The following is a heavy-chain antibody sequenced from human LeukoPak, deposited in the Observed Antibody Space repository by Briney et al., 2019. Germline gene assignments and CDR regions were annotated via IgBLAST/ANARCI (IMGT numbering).Heavy chain of an antibody. Sequence: PGGSLRLSCAASGFTFSSYGMHWVRQAPGKGLEWVAVISYDGSNKYYADSVKGRFTISRDNSKNTVYLQMNSLRAEDTAVYYCAKQSTELWVGELHETYFDYWGQGTLVTVSS. V-gene: IGHV3-30*18. CDR2: ISYDGSNK. CDR1: GFTFSSYG. J-gene: IGHJ4*02. D-gene: IGHD3-10*01. CDR3: AKQSTELWVGELHETYFDY.